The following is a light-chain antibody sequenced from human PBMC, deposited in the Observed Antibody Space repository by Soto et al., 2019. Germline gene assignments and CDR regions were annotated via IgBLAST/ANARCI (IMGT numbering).Light chain of an antibody. J-gene: IGKJ3*01. CDR2: GAS. V-gene: IGKV3-20*01. Sequence: EIVLTQSPGTLSLSPGERATLSCRASQSVSSSYLAWYQQKPGQAPRLLIYGASSRATGIPDRFSGSGSGIDFTLTISRLEPEDFAVYYWQQYGSSPIFNFGPGTKVDIK. CDR1: QSVSSSY. CDR3: QQYGSSPIFN.